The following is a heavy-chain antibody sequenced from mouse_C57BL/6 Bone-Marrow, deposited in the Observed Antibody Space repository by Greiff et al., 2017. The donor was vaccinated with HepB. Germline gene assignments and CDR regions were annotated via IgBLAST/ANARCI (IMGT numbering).Heavy chain of an antibody. V-gene: IGHV1-64*01. Sequence: VQLQQPGAELVKPGASVKLSCKASGYTFTSYWMHWVKQRPGQGLEWIGMIHPNSGSTNYNEKFKSKATLTVDKSSSTAYMQLSSLTSEDSAVYYCAREGLYDGYSYYAMDYWGQGTSVTVSS. CDR3: AREGLYDGYSYYAMDY. D-gene: IGHD2-3*01. CDR1: GYTFTSYW. CDR2: IHPNSGST. J-gene: IGHJ4*01.